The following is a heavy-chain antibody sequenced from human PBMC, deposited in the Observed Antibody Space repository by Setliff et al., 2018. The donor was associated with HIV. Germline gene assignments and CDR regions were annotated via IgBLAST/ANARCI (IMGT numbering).Heavy chain of an antibody. CDR2: ILSTGERT. V-gene: IGHV3-23*01. CDR3: AKELAASGLGYFDS. D-gene: IGHD3-22*01. CDR1: GFRFSSYW. Sequence: GGSLRLSCAASGFRFSSYWMSWVRQAPGEGLEWVSAILSTGERTFYADSVKGRFTISRDNSKNTVYLQMNSLRAEDTAEYYCAKELAASGLGYFDSWGRGILVTVSS. J-gene: IGHJ4*02.